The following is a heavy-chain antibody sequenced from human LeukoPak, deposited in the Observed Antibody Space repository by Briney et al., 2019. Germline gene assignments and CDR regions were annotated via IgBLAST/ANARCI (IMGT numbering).Heavy chain of an antibody. CDR3: AKYGNSGWVIDN. D-gene: IGHD6-19*01. Sequence: SETLSLTCTVSGGSIGSDYWTWIRQPPGKGLEYIGYIYYTGGTNYNPSLKSRVTISVDTSKNQFSLKLSSVTAADTDVYFCAKYGNSGWVIDNWGQGTLVTVSS. CDR1: GGSIGSDY. V-gene: IGHV4-59*08. CDR2: IYYTGGT. J-gene: IGHJ4*02.